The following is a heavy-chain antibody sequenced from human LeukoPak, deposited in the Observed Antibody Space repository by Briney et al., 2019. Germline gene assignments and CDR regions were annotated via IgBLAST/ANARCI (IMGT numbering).Heavy chain of an antibody. CDR1: GYAFTNYY. D-gene: IGHD3-10*01. V-gene: IGHV1-46*01. CDR2: INSSGGGT. Sequence: ASVKVSCKASGYAFTNYYVHWVRQAPGQGLEWMGVINSSGGGTSYAQKFQGRVTMTRDTSTNTVYMELSSLTSEGTAIYYCSRGGISGRLWFGFDYWGQGTLVTVSS. J-gene: IGHJ4*02. CDR3: SRGGISGRLWFGFDY.